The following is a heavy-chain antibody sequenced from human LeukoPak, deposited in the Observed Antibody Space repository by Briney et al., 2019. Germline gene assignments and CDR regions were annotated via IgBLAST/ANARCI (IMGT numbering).Heavy chain of an antibody. Sequence: GASVKVSCNASGYTFTNYYMHWVRQAPGQGLEWMGIINPSGGSTTYAQKFQGRVTMTRDTSTSTVYMELSSLRSEDTAVYYCARPHVGYDSSGYFDYWGQGTLVTVSS. J-gene: IGHJ4*02. CDR1: GYTFTNYY. CDR2: INPSGGST. V-gene: IGHV1-46*01. D-gene: IGHD3-22*01. CDR3: ARPHVGYDSSGYFDY.